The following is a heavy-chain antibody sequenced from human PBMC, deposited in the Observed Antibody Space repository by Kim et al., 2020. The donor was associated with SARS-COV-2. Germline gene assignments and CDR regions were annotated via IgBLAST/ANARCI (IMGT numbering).Heavy chain of an antibody. CDR2: INSDGSRA. V-gene: IGHV3-74*01. D-gene: IGHD5-12*01. J-gene: IGHJ4*02. Sequence: GGSLRLSCAASGFTLSTYWMHWVRQAPGKGLMWVSHINSDGSRADYADSVRGRFTVSRDNAKNTLYLQMDSLRAEDTAVYYCARDRGKQDDYWGQGTLDT. CDR3: ARDRGKQDDY. CDR1: GFTLSTYW.